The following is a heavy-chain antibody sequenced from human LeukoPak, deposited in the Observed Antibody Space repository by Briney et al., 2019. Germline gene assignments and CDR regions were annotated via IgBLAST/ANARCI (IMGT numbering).Heavy chain of an antibody. J-gene: IGHJ6*03. CDR1: GGSISSSSYY. Sequence: NPSETLSLTCTVSGGSISSSSYYWGWIRQPPGKGLEWIGSIYYSGSTYYNPSLKSRVTISVDTSKNQFSLKLSSVTAADTAVYYCARHHYSSGWHGLSHYYYYMDVWGKGTTVTVSS. D-gene: IGHD6-19*01. V-gene: IGHV4-39*01. CDR2: IYYSGST. CDR3: ARHHYSSGWHGLSHYYYYMDV.